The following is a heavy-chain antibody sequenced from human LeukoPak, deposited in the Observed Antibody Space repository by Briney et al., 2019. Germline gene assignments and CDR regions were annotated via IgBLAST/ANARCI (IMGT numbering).Heavy chain of an antibody. J-gene: IGHJ4*02. CDR3: ARGYCSSTSCSRVYDY. CDR1: GFTFSSYW. D-gene: IGHD2-2*01. V-gene: IGHV3-74*01. CDR2: INSDGSST. Sequence: PGGSLRLSCAASGFTFSSYWMHWVRHAPGRGLVWVSRINSDGSSTSYADSVKGRFTISRDNAKNTLYLQMNSLRAEDTAAYYCARGYCSSTSCSRVYDYWGQGTLVTVSS.